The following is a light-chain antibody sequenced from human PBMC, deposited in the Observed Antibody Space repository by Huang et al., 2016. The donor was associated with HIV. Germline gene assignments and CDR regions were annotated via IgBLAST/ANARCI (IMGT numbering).Light chain of an antibody. CDR2: DAS. Sequence: EVVMTQSPVTLSVSPGERATLSCRASQSVNNKLVWLQQKPGQAPRLLIHDASIRASGIPGRFHGSGAGTEFTLTNSSLQSEDFAVYYCLQYNNWPPWTFGQGTKVEIK. J-gene: IGKJ1*01. V-gene: IGKV3-15*01. CDR3: LQYNNWPPWT. CDR1: QSVNNK.